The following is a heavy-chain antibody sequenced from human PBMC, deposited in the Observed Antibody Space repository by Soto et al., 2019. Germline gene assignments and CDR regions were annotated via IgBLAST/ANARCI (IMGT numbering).Heavy chain of an antibody. CDR2: TYYRSKLYN. CDR3: AREEGLYYGSGSPSLDV. V-gene: IGHV6-1*01. Sequence: STTLSLPCALSGYSVSSNSAAWNWIRQSPSRGLEWLGRTYYRSKLYNDYAVSVKSRITINPDTSKNQFSLQLNSVTPEDTAVYYCAREEGLYYGSGSPSLDVWGQGTTVTVSS. CDR1: GYSVSSNSAA. J-gene: IGHJ6*02. D-gene: IGHD3-10*01.